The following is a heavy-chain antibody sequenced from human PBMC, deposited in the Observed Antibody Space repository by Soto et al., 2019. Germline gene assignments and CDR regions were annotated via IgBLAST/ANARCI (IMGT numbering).Heavy chain of an antibody. CDR1: GGSISSDA. D-gene: IGHD2-2*01. CDR2: IIPIFGTA. V-gene: IGHV1-69*13. CDR3: ATIVVVPAAMYYYYYGMDV. Sequence: GASVKVSCKTAGGSISSDAISWVRQAPGQGLEWMGGIIPIFGTANYAQKFQGRVTITADESTSTAYMELSSLRSEDTAVYYCATIVVVPAAMYYYYYGMDVWGQGTTVTVSS. J-gene: IGHJ6*02.